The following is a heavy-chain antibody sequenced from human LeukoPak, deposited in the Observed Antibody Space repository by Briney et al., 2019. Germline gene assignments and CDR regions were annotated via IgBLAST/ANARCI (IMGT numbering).Heavy chain of an antibody. D-gene: IGHD6-13*01. Sequence: SVTLSLTCTVSGGSISSYYWGWIRQPPGKGLEWIGYIYYSGSTNYNPSLKSRVTISVDTSKNQFSLKLNSVTAADTAVYYCARLGALVTAGRDDYYYYYGVDVWGLGTTVTVSS. CDR3: ARLGALVTAGRDDYYYYYGVDV. V-gene: IGHV4-59*01. CDR2: IYYSGST. J-gene: IGHJ6*02. CDR1: GGSISSYY.